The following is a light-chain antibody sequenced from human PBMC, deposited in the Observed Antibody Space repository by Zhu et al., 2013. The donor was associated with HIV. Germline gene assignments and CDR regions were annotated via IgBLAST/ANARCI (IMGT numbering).Light chain of an antibody. V-gene: IGKV3-15*01. Sequence: EIVLTQSPGTLSLSPGERATLSCRASQSVSGNLAWYQQKPGQAPRLLIYGASTRATGIPARFSGSGSGTEFTLTISGLQSEDFAVYYCQQYNSWPRTFGQGTKVEIK. CDR2: GAS. J-gene: IGKJ1*01. CDR3: QQYNSWPRT. CDR1: QSVSGN.